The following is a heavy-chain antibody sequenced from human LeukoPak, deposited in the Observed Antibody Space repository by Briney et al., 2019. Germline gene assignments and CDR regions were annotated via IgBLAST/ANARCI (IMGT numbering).Heavy chain of an antibody. Sequence: QPGRSLRLSCAASGFTFSRYGMHWVRQAPGKGLECVAVIWYDGSNKYYADSVKGRFTISRDNSKNTLYLQMNSLRAEDTAVYYCAKSGDNSFDYWGQGTLVTVSS. V-gene: IGHV3-33*06. CDR3: AKSGDNSFDY. J-gene: IGHJ4*02. CDR2: IWYDGSNK. D-gene: IGHD4-17*01. CDR1: GFTFSRYG.